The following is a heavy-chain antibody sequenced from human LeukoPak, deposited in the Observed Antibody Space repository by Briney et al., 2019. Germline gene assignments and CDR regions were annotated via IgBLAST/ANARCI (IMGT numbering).Heavy chain of an antibody. CDR2: IYYSGST. V-gene: IGHV4-39*01. Sequence: SETLSLTCTVSGGSISSSSYYWGWIRQPPGKGLEWIGSIYYSGSTYYNPSLKSRVTISVDTSKNQFSLKLSSVTAADTAVYYCFYLGTSSCYVGYWGQGTLVTVSS. CDR3: FYLGTSSCYVGY. J-gene: IGHJ4*02. CDR1: GGSISSSSYY. D-gene: IGHD6-13*01.